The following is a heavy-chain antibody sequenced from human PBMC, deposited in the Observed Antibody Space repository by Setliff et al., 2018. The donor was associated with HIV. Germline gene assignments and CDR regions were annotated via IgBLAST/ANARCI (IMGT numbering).Heavy chain of an antibody. V-gene: IGHV1-46*01. D-gene: IGHD2-8*01. CDR1: GDTFSNYA. J-gene: IGHJ3*02. CDR3: ARSIYEWGAFDI. Sequence: GASVKVSCKASGDTFSNYAISWVRQAPGQGLEWMGIIYSGGGSTNYAQKFQGRITMTSDTSTSTVYMELSSLRSEDSAVYYCARSIYEWGAFDIWGQGTMVTVSS. CDR2: IYSGGGST.